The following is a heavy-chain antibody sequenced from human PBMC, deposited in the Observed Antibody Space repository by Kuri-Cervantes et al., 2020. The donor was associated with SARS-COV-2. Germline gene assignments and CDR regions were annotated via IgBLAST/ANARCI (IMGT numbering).Heavy chain of an antibody. CDR3: ARCPSSSWYSDAFDI. D-gene: IGHD6-13*01. CDR2: ISSSSSTI. V-gene: IGHV3-48*01. J-gene: IGHJ3*02. CDR1: GFTFSSYE. Sequence: GGSLRLSCAASGFTFSSYEMNWVRQAPGKGLEWVSYISSSSSTIYYADSVKGRFTISRDNAKNSLYLQMNSLRAEDTAVYYCARCPSSSWYSDAFDIWGQGTMVTVSS.